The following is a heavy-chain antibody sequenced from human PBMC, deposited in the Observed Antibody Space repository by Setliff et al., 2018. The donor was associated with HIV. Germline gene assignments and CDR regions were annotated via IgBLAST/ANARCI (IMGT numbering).Heavy chain of an antibody. D-gene: IGHD3-16*01. CDR1: GDSISSYY. J-gene: IGHJ3*02. Sequence: PSETLSLTCTVSGDSISSYYWSWIRQPAGKGLEWIGRIYTSGSTNYNPSLKSRVTMSVDTSKNQFSLKLSPVTAADTAVFYCARDRTGGTFDIWGQGTMVTVSS. V-gene: IGHV4-4*07. CDR2: IYTSGST. CDR3: ARDRTGGTFDI.